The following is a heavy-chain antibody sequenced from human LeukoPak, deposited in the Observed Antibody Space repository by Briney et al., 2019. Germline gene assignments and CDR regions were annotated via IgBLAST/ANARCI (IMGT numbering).Heavy chain of an antibody. Sequence: PGGSLRLSCAASGFIFGKYWMSWVRQAPGKGLEWVANIKLDGSEKNYVDSVKGRFTMSRDNVKNTLYLQMNSLRVEDTAVYYCARDPRNVGLAPWGQGTLVTVSS. V-gene: IGHV3-7*01. D-gene: IGHD2-15*01. J-gene: IGHJ5*02. CDR3: ARDPRNVGLAP. CDR2: IKLDGSEK. CDR1: GFIFGKYW.